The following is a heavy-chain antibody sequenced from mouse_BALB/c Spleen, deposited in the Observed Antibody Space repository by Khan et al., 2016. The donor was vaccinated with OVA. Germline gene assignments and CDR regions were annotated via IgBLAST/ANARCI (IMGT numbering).Heavy chain of an antibody. J-gene: IGHJ4*01. CDR2: IWSDGST. V-gene: IGHV2-6-1*01. D-gene: IGHD2-10*01. Sequence: VQLQESGPGLVAPSQSLSITFPISEFSLTNYGVHGVRQPPGKGRELLVVIWSDGSTNDNSALKSRLTFSKDNSKSQALLKMNSLQTDDTAMYFYAAHAYYRYNVMDYWGQGTLVTVSA. CDR1: EFSLTNYG. CDR3: AAHAYYRYNVMDY.